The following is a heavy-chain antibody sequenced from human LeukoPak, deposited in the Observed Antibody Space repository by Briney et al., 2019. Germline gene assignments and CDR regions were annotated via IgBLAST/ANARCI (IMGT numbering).Heavy chain of an antibody. J-gene: IGHJ5*02. V-gene: IGHV4-59*01. CDR2: IYYSGST. CDR3: ARVIRSSGWCSDWFDP. CDR1: GGSISSYY. D-gene: IGHD6-19*01. Sequence: PSETLSLTCTVSGGSISSYYWSWIRQPPGKGLEWIGYIYYSGSTNYNPSLKSRVTISVDTSKNQFSLKLSSVTAADTAVYYCARVIRSSGWCSDWFDPWGQGTLVTVSS.